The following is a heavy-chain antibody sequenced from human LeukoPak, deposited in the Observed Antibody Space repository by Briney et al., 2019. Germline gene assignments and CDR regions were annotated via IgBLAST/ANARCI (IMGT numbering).Heavy chain of an antibody. V-gene: IGHV4-34*01. CDR3: ERTGYGIRPFDI. J-gene: IGHJ3*02. Sequence: SETLSLTCAVYGVSFSDSYWSWIRQPPGKGLEWIGAINHRGSTNYSPSLKSRVSMSVDTSKNQFSLDLSSVTAADTAVYYCERTGYGIRPFDIWGQGTMVNVSS. D-gene: IGHD5-18*01. CDR2: INHRGST. CDR1: GVSFSDSY.